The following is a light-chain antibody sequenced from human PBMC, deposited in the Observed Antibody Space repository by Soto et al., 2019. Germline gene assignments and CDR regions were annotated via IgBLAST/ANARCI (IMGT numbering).Light chain of an antibody. Sequence: HSALTQPASVSGSPGQSITISCTGTSSDVGGYNYVSWYQQHPGKAPKLMIYDVSNRPSGVSNRFSGSKSGNTASLTISGLQAEDEADYYCISYTSSSTVVFGGGTKLTVL. CDR2: DVS. V-gene: IGLV2-14*01. J-gene: IGLJ2*01. CDR1: SSDVGGYNY. CDR3: ISYTSSSTVV.